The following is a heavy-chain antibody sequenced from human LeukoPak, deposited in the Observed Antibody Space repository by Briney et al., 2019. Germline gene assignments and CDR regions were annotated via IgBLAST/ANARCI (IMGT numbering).Heavy chain of an antibody. CDR1: GYTFTSYG. CDR3: AREGTFYDSSGYYKGLVFFDY. J-gene: IGHJ4*02. D-gene: IGHD3-22*01. CDR2: ISAYNGNT. V-gene: IGHV1-18*01. Sequence: ASVKVSCKASGYTFTSYGISWVRQAPGQGLEWMGWISAYNGNTNYAQKLQGSVTMTTDTPTSTAYMELRSLRSDDTAVYYCAREGTFYDSSGYYKGLVFFDYWGQGTLVTVSS.